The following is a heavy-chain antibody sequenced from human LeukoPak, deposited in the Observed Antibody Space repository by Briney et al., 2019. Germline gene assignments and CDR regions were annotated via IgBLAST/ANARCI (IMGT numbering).Heavy chain of an antibody. V-gene: IGHV4-39*02. CDR2: IYYSGTT. CDR1: GGSISSSSYY. CDR3: ARLGFSENKSGSYYRYFQH. D-gene: IGHD1-26*01. Sequence: PSETLSLTCTVSGGSISSSSYYWGWIRQPPGKGLEWIGSIYYSGTTSYNPSLKSRVTISVDTSKNHFSLNLSSVTAADTAAYYCARLGFSENKSGSYYRYFQHWGQGTLATVSS. J-gene: IGHJ1*01.